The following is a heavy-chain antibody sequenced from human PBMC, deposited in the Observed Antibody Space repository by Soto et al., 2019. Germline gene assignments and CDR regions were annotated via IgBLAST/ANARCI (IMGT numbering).Heavy chain of an antibody. D-gene: IGHD2-21*02. V-gene: IGHV3-21*01. Sequence: EVQLVESGGGLVKPGGSLRLSCAASGFTFSSYSMNWVRQAPGKGLEWVSSISSSSSYIYYADSVKGRFTISRDNAKTSLYLQMNSLRAEATAVYYCARDWSVTWYYDYGMDVWGQGTTVTVSS. CDR1: GFTFSSYS. CDR2: ISSSSSYI. CDR3: ARDWSVTWYYDYGMDV. J-gene: IGHJ6*02.